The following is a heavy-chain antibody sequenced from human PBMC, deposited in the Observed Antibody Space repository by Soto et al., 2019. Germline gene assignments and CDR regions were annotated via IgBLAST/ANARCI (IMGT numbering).Heavy chain of an antibody. D-gene: IGHD3-16*01. CDR2: IYYSGST. Sequence: QVQLQESGPGLVKPSETLSLTCTVSGGSISSYYWSWIRQPPGKGLEWIGYIYYSGSTNYNPSLKSRVTISVDPSKNQFSLKLSSVTAAHTAVYYCARHWGFWADYWGQGTLVTVSS. V-gene: IGHV4-59*08. CDR3: ARHWGFWADY. J-gene: IGHJ4*02. CDR1: GGSISSYY.